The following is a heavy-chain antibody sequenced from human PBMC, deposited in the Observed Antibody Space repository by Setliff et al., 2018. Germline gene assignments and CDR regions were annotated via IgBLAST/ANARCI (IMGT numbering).Heavy chain of an antibody. D-gene: IGHD2-2*02. CDR1: GGSISSGGYY. CDR3: ARGGTYRYFDY. J-gene: IGHJ4*02. Sequence: SETLSLTCTVSGGSISSGGYYWSWIRQHPGKGLEWIGYIYYSGSTYYNPSLKSRVTISVATSKNQFSLKLSSVTAADTAVYYCARGGTYRYFDYWGQGTRVTVSS. V-gene: IGHV4-31*03. CDR2: IYYSGST.